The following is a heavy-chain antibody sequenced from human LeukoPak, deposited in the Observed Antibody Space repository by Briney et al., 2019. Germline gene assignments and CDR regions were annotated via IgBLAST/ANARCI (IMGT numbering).Heavy chain of an antibody. Sequence: SETLSLTCSFSGGSISSYHWSWIRQPAGKGLEWIGRIYSSGSTNYNPSLKSRVTISGDKSKNQLSLKLSSVTAADTAVYYCARDRVGAMDFDHWGQGTLVTVSS. CDR2: IYSSGST. CDR3: ARDRVGAMDFDH. J-gene: IGHJ4*02. CDR1: GGSISSYH. V-gene: IGHV4-4*07. D-gene: IGHD1-26*01.